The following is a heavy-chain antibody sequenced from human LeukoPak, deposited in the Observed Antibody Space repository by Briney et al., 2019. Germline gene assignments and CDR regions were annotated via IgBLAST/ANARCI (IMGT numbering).Heavy chain of an antibody. CDR2: INHSGST. CDR1: GGSFSGYY. V-gene: IGHV4-34*01. Sequence: SETLSLTCAVYGGSFSGYYWSWIRQPPGKGLEWIGEINHSGSTNYNPSLKSRVTISVDTSKNQFSLKLSSVTAADTAVYYCARHRGYYDILAGYRGGNWFDPWGQGTLVTVSS. CDR3: ARHRGYYDILAGYRGGNWFDP. D-gene: IGHD3-9*01. J-gene: IGHJ5*02.